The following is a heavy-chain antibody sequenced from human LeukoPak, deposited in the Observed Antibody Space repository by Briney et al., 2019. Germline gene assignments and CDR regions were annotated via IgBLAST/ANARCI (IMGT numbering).Heavy chain of an antibody. V-gene: IGHV3-21*01. CDR2: ISTSGHYI. J-gene: IGHJ4*02. Sequence: KSGGSLRLSCAASGFTFSIYTMNWVRQAPGKGLEWVSSISTSGHYIYYADSVKGRVTISRDNAKSSLYLQLDSLRAEDTAVYYCARDQCSTTTCPIDYWGQGTLVTVAS. CDR3: ARDQCSTTTCPIDY. CDR1: GFTFSIYT. D-gene: IGHD2-2*01.